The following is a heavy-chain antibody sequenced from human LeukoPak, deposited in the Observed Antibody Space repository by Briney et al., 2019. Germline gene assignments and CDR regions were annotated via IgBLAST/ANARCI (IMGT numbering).Heavy chain of an antibody. CDR3: ARDRPHPWPLTI. J-gene: IGHJ3*02. CDR2: INHSGST. Sequence: SETLSLTCAVYGGSFSGYYWSWIRQPPGKGLEWIGEINHSGSTYYNPSLKSRVTISVDTSKNQFSLKLSSVTAADTAVYYCARDRPHPWPLTIWGQGTMVTVSS. V-gene: IGHV4-34*01. D-gene: IGHD3-9*01. CDR1: GGSFSGYY.